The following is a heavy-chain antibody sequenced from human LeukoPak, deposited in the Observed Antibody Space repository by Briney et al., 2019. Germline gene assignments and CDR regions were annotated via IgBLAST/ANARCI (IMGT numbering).Heavy chain of an antibody. CDR2: INPNSGGT. J-gene: IGHJ4*02. CDR3: ARDHYCSGGSCYWRFDY. V-gene: IGHV1-2*02. CDR1: GYTFTGYY. Sequence: GASVKVSCKASGYTFTGYYMHWVRQAPGQGLEWMGWINPNSGGTNYAQKFQGRVTMTRDTSISTAYMELGRLRSDDTAVYFCARDHYCSGGSCYWRFDYWGQGTLVTVSS. D-gene: IGHD2-15*01.